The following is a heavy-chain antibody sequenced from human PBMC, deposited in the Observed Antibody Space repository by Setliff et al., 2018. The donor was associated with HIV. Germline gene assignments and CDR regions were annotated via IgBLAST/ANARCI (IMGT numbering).Heavy chain of an antibody. CDR1: GGSISSGSHY. CDR2: IYRTGST. Sequence: PSETLSLTCNVSGGSISSGSHYWRWIRQPAGKGLEWIGHIYRTGSTNYNPSLKSRVTISVDTSKNQFSLKLSSVTAADSAVYYCAREGLYTSSWYGYYFDYWGQGTLVTVSS. J-gene: IGHJ4*02. CDR3: AREGLYTSSWYGYYFDY. V-gene: IGHV4-61*09. D-gene: IGHD6-13*01.